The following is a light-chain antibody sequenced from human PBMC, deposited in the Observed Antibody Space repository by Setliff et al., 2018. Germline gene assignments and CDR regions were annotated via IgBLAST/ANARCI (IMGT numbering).Light chain of an antibody. CDR3: NAYSADTTDV. J-gene: IGLJ1*01. CDR1: GRDVGSYDL. CDR2: AVS. V-gene: IGLV2-14*03. Sequence: QSVLTQPASVSGSPGQSITISCSGTGRDVGSYDLVSWYQQHPGKAPKLIIYAVSDRTSGVSHRFSGSKSGNTAYLTISGLRTEDEADYYCNAYSADTTDVFGSGTKATVL.